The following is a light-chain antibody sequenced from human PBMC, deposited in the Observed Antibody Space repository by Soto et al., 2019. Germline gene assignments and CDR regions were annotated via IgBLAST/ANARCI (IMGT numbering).Light chain of an antibody. CDR1: QSISSY. Sequence: VLTQSPATLSLSPGDTATLSCRASQSISSYLAWYQQKPGQPPRLLIFDASNRATGIPARFSGSGSGTDFTLTISRLEPEDFAVYYCQQRSNWLLTFGQGTRLEI. V-gene: IGKV3-11*01. CDR2: DAS. CDR3: QQRSNWLLT. J-gene: IGKJ5*01.